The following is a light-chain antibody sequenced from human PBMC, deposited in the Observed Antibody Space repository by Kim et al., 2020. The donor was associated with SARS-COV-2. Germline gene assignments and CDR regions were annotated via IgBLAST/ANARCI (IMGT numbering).Light chain of an antibody. CDR1: SDNVGIQG. Sequence: QAGLTQPPSVSEGLRQTVTLTCTGNSDNVGIQGAAWLQQHQGHPPKLLSYRNNNRPSGISERISASRSGNTASLTITGLQPEDEADYYCSAWDGSLSAWVFGGGTQLTVL. V-gene: IGLV10-54*01. CDR3: SAWDGSLSAWV. J-gene: IGLJ3*02. CDR2: RNN.